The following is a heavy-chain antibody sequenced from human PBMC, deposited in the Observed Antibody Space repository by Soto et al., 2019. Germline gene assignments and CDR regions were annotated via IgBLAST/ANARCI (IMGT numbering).Heavy chain of an antibody. V-gene: IGHV3-74*01. CDR2: ISNDGSNT. D-gene: IGHD2-2*01. Sequence: EVQLVESGGGLVQPGGSLRLSCAASGFTLSDYYMHWARKAPGKGLVWVSRISNDGSNTDYADSVKGRFTISRDNAKNTMHLQMNSLRAEDTAVYYCARVPDCSSSGCYSYFDIWGQGTLVTVSS. J-gene: IGHJ4*02. CDR3: ARVPDCSSSGCYSYFDI. CDR1: GFTLSDYY.